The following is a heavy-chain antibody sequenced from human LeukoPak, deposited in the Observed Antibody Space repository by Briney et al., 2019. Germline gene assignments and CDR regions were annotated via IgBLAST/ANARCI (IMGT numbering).Heavy chain of an antibody. D-gene: IGHD6-25*01. CDR2: IYYSGST. CDR1: GGSISSYY. Sequence: SETLSLTCTVSGGSISSYYWSWIRQPPGKGLEWVGYIYYSGSTNYNPSLKSRVTISVDTSKNQFSLKLSSVTAADTAVYYCAREAAATSLWGRGTLVTVSS. V-gene: IGHV4-59*01. CDR3: AREAAATSL. J-gene: IGHJ2*01.